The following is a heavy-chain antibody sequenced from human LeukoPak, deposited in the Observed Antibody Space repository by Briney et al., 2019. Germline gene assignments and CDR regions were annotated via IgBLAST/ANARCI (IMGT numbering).Heavy chain of an antibody. CDR3: AKALYGDYGRFDY. Sequence: PGGSLRLSCAASGFTFSTYAMSWVRQAPGKGLAWASTISDGGSDTHYADSVKGRFTISRDDSKNTLYLQMNSLRAEDTAVYYCAKALYGDYGRFDYWGQGTLVTVSS. V-gene: IGHV3-23*01. J-gene: IGHJ4*02. CDR2: ISDGGSDT. D-gene: IGHD4-17*01. CDR1: GFTFSTYA.